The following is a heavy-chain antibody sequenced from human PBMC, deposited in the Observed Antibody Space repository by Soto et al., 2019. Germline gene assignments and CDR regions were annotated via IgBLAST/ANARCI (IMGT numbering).Heavy chain of an antibody. CDR2: LYSGGFT. CDR3: ARESGSPETYHYYYGIDV. CDR1: GFTVSSNY. D-gene: IGHD3-10*01. V-gene: IGHV3-53*01. J-gene: IGHJ6*02. Sequence: GGSLRLSCAASGFTVSSNYMSWVRQAPGRGLEWVSVLYSGGFTFYADSVKGRFTISRDNSKNTLYLQMNSLRVEDTAVYYCARESGSPETYHYYYGIDVWGQGCPGTV.